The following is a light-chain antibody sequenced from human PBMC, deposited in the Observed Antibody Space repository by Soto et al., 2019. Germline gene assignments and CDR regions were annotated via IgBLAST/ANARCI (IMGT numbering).Light chain of an antibody. CDR1: QSVSSN. V-gene: IGKV3-15*01. CDR2: GAS. Sequence: EIVMTQSPATLSVSPGERATLSCRASQSVSSNLAWYQQKPGQAPRLLIYGASTRATGIPARFSGRGSGTEFTLTISSLQSEDFAVYYCQQYNNWPPRFTFGPGTKVDIK. CDR3: QQYNNWPPRFT. J-gene: IGKJ3*01.